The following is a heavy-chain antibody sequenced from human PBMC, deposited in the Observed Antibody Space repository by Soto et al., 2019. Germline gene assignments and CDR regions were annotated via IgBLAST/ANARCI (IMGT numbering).Heavy chain of an antibody. J-gene: IGHJ6*02. CDR2: IIPIFGTA. Sequence: SVKVSCKASGGTFSSYAISWVRQAPGQGLEWMGGIIPIFGTANYAQKFQGRVTITADKSTSTAYMELSSLRSEDTAVYYCASRYCSSTSCLTDYYYYGMDVWG. CDR1: GGTFSSYA. D-gene: IGHD2-2*01. CDR3: ASRYCSSTSCLTDYYYYGMDV. V-gene: IGHV1-69*06.